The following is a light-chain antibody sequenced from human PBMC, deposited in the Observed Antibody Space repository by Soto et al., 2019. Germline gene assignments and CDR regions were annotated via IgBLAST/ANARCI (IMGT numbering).Light chain of an antibody. CDR3: QQYNLSSGT. J-gene: IGKJ1*01. CDR2: KAP. V-gene: IGKV1-5*03. CDR1: RTIRSW. Sequence: DIQLTQSPSTLSGSVGDRVTITCRASRTIRSWLASAQPKPGKPPKLLIYKAPTLKSAVPSRFSGSGSRTEFTLPIRSLQPEDFATHYCQQYNLSSGTFGQGTRGDIK.